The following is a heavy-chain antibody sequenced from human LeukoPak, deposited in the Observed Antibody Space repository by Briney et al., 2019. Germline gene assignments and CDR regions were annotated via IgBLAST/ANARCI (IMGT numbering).Heavy chain of an antibody. D-gene: IGHD4-23*01. J-gene: IGHJ4*02. V-gene: IGHV3-30*02. Sequence: PGGSLRLSCAASGFIFSNYGMRWVRQAPGKGLEWVAFIRYDGSNKYYADSVKGRFTISRDNSKNTLYLQMDSLRAEDTAVYYCAKDGSYGGNSLGYFDYWGQGTLVTVSS. CDR3: AKDGSYGGNSLGYFDY. CDR2: IRYDGSNK. CDR1: GFIFSNYG.